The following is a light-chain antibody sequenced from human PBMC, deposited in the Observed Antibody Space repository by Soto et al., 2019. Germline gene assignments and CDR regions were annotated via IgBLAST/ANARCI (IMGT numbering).Light chain of an antibody. Sequence: AIQLTQSPSSLSASVGDRVTITCRASQGISSAVAWYQQQPGKAPKLLIYDASSLQSGVPSRFSGSGSGTDFTLAISSLQSKDFATYYCQQFNSYPLTVGGGTKVEIK. CDR1: QGISSA. J-gene: IGKJ4*01. CDR3: QQFNSYPLT. V-gene: IGKV1-13*02. CDR2: DAS.